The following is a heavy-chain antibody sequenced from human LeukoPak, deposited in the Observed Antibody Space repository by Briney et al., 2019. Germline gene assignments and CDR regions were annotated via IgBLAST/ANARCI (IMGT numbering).Heavy chain of an antibody. Sequence: SETLSLTCTVSGVSISSHYWSWLRQPPGKGLEWIGYIYYSGSTNYNPSLKSRVTISVDTSKNQFSLKLSSVTAADTAVYYCARKLADYYDSSGGLDYWGQGTLVTVSS. CDR3: ARKLADYYDSSGGLDY. D-gene: IGHD3-22*01. V-gene: IGHV4-59*11. CDR1: GVSISSHY. CDR2: IYYSGST. J-gene: IGHJ4*02.